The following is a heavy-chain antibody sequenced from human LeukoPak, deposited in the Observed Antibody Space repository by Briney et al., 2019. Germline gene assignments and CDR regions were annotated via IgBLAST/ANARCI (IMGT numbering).Heavy chain of an antibody. CDR3: ARHWFGESTHFDY. D-gene: IGHD3-10*01. Sequence: SETLSLTCTVSGGSISNNDYYWGWIRQPPGKGLEWIGSMYHSGNTKYNAALKSRVTTSVDTSKNQIFLKLSSVTAADTAMYYCARHWFGESTHFDYWGPGTLVTVSS. V-gene: IGHV4-39*01. CDR2: MYHSGNT. J-gene: IGHJ4*02. CDR1: GGSISNNDYY.